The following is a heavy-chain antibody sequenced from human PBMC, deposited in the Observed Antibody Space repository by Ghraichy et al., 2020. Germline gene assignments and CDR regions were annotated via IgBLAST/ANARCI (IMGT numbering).Heavy chain of an antibody. D-gene: IGHD2-15*01. CDR2: ISNDGSFP. J-gene: IGHJ4*02. CDR1: GFTFSNYW. Sequence: GGSLRLSCAASGFTFSNYWMHWVRPTPEKGLEWVSHISNDGSFPSYAGSVKGRFTVSRDNAKNPVYLELDSLRAEDTAVFFCARARRCSGVTCYTPSFDYWGKGARVIVSS. CDR3: ARARRCSGVTCYTPSFDY. V-gene: IGHV3-74*01.